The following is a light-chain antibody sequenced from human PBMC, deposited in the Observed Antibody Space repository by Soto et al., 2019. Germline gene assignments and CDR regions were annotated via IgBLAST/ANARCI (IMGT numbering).Light chain of an antibody. CDR2: YNS. V-gene: IGLV3-21*04. CDR3: QVWDSNSDHVI. CDR1: NIGSNS. J-gene: IGLJ2*01. Sequence: SYELTQPPSVSVAPGKTARITCGGNNIGSNSVHWYQQKPGQAPVLVIYYNSDRPSGIPERFSGSNSGNTATLTISRVEAGDEADYYCQVWDSNSDHVIFGGGTKVTVL.